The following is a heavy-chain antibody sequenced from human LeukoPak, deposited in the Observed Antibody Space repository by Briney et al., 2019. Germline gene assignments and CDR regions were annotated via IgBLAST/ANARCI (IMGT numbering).Heavy chain of an antibody. J-gene: IGHJ4*02. CDR1: GGSFSGYN. CDR2: INHSGRT. CDR3: ARGYGPAFDY. Sequence: SETLSLTCAVYGGSFSGYNWSWLRQPPGEGLEWIGEINHSGRTKYNTSLKSRVTITVDTAKNQFSLKLSSVAAADTAVYYCARGYGPAFDYWGQGTLVTVSS. V-gene: IGHV4-34*01. D-gene: IGHD4-17*01.